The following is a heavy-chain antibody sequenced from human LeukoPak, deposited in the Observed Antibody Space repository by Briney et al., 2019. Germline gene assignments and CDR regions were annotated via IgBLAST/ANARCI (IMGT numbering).Heavy chain of an antibody. D-gene: IGHD3-3*01. J-gene: IGHJ4*02. CDR3: AGYDFWSGYYWDY. V-gene: IGHV4-59*01. CDR1: GGSISSYY. Sequence: PSETLSLTCTVSGGSISSYYWSWIRQPPGKGLEWIGYIYYSGSTNYNPSLKSRVTISVDTSMNQFSLKLSSVTAADTAVYYCAGYDFWSGYYWDYWGQGTLVTVSS. CDR2: IYYSGST.